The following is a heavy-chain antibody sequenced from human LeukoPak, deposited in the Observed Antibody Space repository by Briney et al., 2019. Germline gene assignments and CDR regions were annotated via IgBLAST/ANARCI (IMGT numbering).Heavy chain of an antibody. CDR2: INPNSGGT. CDR1: GYTFTDNY. Sequence: ASVTVSCKASGYTFTDNYLHWVRQAPGQGLEWMGRINPNSGGTDYAQEFQGRVTMTRDTSISTAYMELSSLRSDDTAVYYCARCGYGNRDAFDIWGQGTMVTVSS. CDR3: ARCGYGNRDAFDI. V-gene: IGHV1-2*02. D-gene: IGHD5-18*01. J-gene: IGHJ3*02.